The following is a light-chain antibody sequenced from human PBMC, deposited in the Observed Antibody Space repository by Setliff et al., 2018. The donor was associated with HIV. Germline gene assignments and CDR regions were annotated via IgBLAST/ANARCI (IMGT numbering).Light chain of an antibody. Sequence: EIVMTQSPATLSVSPGERATLSCRASQSVSSNLGWYQQKPGQAPRLLIYGASTRATGVPARFSGSGSGTEFTLTISSLQSEDFAVYYCQQYDNWSALIFGGGTK. CDR2: GAS. V-gene: IGKV3-15*01. CDR3: QQYDNWSALI. J-gene: IGKJ4*01. CDR1: QSVSSN.